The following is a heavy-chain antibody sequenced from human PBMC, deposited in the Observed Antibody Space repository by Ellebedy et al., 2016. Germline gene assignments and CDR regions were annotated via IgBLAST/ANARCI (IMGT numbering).Heavy chain of an antibody. CDR1: GFTFSSYA. V-gene: IGHV3-23*01. D-gene: IGHD6-19*01. CDR2: ISGSGGST. CDR3: AKAPYSSGWYYPRNAFDI. J-gene: IGHJ3*02. Sequence: GESLKIFXAASGFTFSSYAMSWVRQAPGKGLEWVSAISGSGGSTYYADSVKGRFTISRDNSKNTLYLQMNSLRAEDTAVYYCAKAPYSSGWYYPRNAFDIWGQGTMVTVSS.